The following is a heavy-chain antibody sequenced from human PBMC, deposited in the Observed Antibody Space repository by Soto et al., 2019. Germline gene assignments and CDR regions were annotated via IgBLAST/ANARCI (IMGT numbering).Heavy chain of an antibody. CDR2: QSYDGTTK. CDR1: GFTFSDYG. V-gene: IGHV3-30*18. J-gene: IGHJ6*02. CDR3: ANAVTSLSGYYYYGMDV. D-gene: IGHD6-19*01. Sequence: QVQLVESGGGVVQPGRSLRLSCAASGFTFSDYGMHWVRQAPGKGLEWVAVQSYDGTTKYYADSVKGRFTISRDNSKNKLYLQMNSLRTEDTAVYYCANAVTSLSGYYYYGMDVWGQGTTVTVSS.